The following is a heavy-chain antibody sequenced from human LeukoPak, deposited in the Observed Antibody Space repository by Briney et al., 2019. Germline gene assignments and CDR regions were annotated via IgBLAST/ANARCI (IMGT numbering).Heavy chain of an antibody. CDR2: INHSGST. CDR1: GDSLSGYY. V-gene: IGHV4-34*01. J-gene: IGHJ5*02. CDR3: AGRVRIAAPFNP. D-gene: IGHD6-13*01. Sequence: PSETLSLTCAFYGDSLSGYYWSWIRQPPGKGLEWIGEINHSGSTNYNPSLKSRVTVSVDTSKNQFSLKLTSVTAADTAVYYCAGRVRIAAPFNPWGQGTLVIVSS.